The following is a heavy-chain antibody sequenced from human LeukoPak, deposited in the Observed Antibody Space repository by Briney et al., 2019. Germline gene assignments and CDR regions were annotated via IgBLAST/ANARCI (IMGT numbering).Heavy chain of an antibody. V-gene: IGHV3-21*01. CDR3: ARGGHGAYFDY. J-gene: IGHJ4*02. CDR1: GFTFSSYW. CDR2: ISSSSSYI. Sequence: GGPLRLSCAASGFTFSSYWMSWVRQAPGKGLEWVSSISSSSSYIYYADSVKGRFTISRDNAKNSLYLQMNSLRAEDTAVYYCARGGHGAYFDYWGQGTLVTVSS.